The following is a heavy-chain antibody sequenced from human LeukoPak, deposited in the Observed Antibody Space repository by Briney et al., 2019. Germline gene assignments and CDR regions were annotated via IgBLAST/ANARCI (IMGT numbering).Heavy chain of an antibody. Sequence: SVKVSCKASGGTFSSYAISWVRQAPGQGLEWMGGIIPIFGTANYAQKFQGRVTITADESTSTAYMELSSLRSEDTAVYYCARGNTFMLYYYYGMDVWGQGTTVTVSS. CDR3: ARGNTFMLYYYYGMDV. J-gene: IGHJ6*02. D-gene: IGHD3-16*01. V-gene: IGHV1-69*13. CDR2: IIPIFGTA. CDR1: GGTFSSYA.